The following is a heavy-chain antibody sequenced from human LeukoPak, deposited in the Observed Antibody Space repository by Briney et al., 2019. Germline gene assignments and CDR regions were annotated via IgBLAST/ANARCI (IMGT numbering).Heavy chain of an antibody. D-gene: IGHD2-21*02. CDR2: ISGSGGST. CDR3: AKDRQERIGVTGQDY. CDR1: GFTFSSYA. Sequence: SGGSLRLSCAASGFTFSSYAMSWVRQAPGKGLEWVSAISGSGGSTYYADSVKGRFTISRDNSKNTLYLQMNSLRAEDTAVYYCAKDRQERIGVTGQDYWGQGTLVTVSS. J-gene: IGHJ4*02. V-gene: IGHV3-23*01.